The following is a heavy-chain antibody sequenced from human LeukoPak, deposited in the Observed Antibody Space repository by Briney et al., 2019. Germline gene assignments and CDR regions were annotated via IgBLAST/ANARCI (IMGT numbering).Heavy chain of an antibody. V-gene: IGHV3-23*01. J-gene: IGHJ4*02. CDR3: AKILPMNENFDY. CDR2: ITDRGGIT. Sequence: GGSLRLSCAASGFTFSNYPMSWVRQAPGKGLEWVSTITDRGGITYYADSVKGHFTISRDNSKNTLYLQMNSLRAEDTAVYYCAKILPMNENFDYWGQGTLVTVSS. D-gene: IGHD1-1*01. CDR1: GFTFSNYP.